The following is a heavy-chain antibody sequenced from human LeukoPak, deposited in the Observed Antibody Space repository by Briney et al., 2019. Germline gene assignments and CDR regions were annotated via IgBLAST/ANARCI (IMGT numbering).Heavy chain of an antibody. V-gene: IGHV1-69*13. Sequence: SVKVSCKASGGTFSSYAISWVRQAPGQGLEWMGRIIPIFRTANYAQKFQGRVTITADESTSTAYMELSSLRSEDTAVYYCTVPAAEGYDYWGQGTLVTVSS. D-gene: IGHD2-2*01. CDR1: GGTFSSYA. CDR2: IIPIFRTA. J-gene: IGHJ4*02. CDR3: TVPAAEGYDY.